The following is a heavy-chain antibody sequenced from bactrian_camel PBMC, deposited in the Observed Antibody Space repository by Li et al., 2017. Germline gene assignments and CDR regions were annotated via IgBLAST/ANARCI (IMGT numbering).Heavy chain of an antibody. Sequence: VQLVESGGGLVQPGGSLRLSCAASGFTFSSYGMSWVRQAPGKGLEWVSIINRGGTTYNADSMKGRFTISRDNATNTVYLQMNSLKPEDTAVYYCAADWAPTMGWVPRQYNYWGQGTQVTVS. J-gene: IGHJ4*01. CDR2: INRGGTT. V-gene: IGHV3S40*01. D-gene: IGHD5*01. CDR1: GFTFSSYG. CDR3: AADWAPTMGWVPRQYNY.